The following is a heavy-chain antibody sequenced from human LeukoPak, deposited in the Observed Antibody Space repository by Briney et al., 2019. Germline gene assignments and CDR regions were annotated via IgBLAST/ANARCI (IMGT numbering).Heavy chain of an antibody. Sequence: GVPVTLLCAPCGFTYSRYTMRWLPQAPGKGREGVSSITRSSGYIYYVDSVKGRFTISRDNAKNSLFLQMNSLRAEDTAVYYCARDQGTSGYHKTRAFHIWGQGTMVTVSS. V-gene: IGHV3-21*01. CDR1: GFTYSRYT. D-gene: IGHD3-22*01. CDR3: ARDQGTSGYHKTRAFHI. CDR2: ITRSSGYI. J-gene: IGHJ3*02.